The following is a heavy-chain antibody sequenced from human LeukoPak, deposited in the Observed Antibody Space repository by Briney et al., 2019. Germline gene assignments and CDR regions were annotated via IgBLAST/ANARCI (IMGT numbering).Heavy chain of an antibody. J-gene: IGHJ6*02. Sequence: ASVKVSCKASGYTFTGYYIHWVRQAPGQGLEWMGWINPNSGGTKYAQKFQGRVTMTRDTSTSTVYMELSSLRSEDTAVYYCARRDIVVVPAATGGYYYYYGMDVWGQGTTVTVSS. V-gene: IGHV1-2*02. CDR1: GYTFTGYY. CDR2: INPNSGGT. CDR3: ARRDIVVVPAATGGYYYYYGMDV. D-gene: IGHD2-2*01.